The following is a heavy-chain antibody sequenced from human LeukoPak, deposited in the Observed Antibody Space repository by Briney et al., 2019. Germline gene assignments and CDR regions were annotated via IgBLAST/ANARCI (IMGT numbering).Heavy chain of an antibody. V-gene: IGHV4-4*07. J-gene: IGHJ5*02. Sequence: SETLSLTCTVSGGSISSYYWSWIRQPAGKGLEWIGRIYTSGSTNYNPSLKSRVTMSVDTSKNQFSLKLSSVTAADTAVYYCARSSLVEGWFDPWAREPWSPSPQ. CDR1: GGSISSYY. CDR3: ARSSLVEGWFDP. D-gene: IGHD6-13*01. CDR2: IYTSGST.